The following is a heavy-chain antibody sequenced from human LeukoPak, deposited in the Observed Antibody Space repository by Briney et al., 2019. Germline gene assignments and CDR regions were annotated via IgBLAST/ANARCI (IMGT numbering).Heavy chain of an antibody. CDR2: ISSSGSTI. D-gene: IGHD1-26*01. J-gene: IGHJ4*02. V-gene: IGHV3-48*03. CDR1: GFTFSSYE. Sequence: PGGSLRLSCAASGFTFSSYEMNWVRQAPGKGLEWVSYISSSGSTIYYADSVKGRFTISRDNAKNSLYLQMNSLRAEDTAVCYCARDRSGSYYFDYWGQGTLVTVSS. CDR3: ARDRSGSYYFDY.